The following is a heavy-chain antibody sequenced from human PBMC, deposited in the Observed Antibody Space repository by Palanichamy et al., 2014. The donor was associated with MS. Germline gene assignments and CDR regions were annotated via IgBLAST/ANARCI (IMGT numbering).Heavy chain of an antibody. CDR3: TRGTWIQVRRPVDY. Sequence: EVQAWWRSWGRAWSSLGGPVRLSCAASGFTFSSYWMSWVRQAPGKGLEWVANIKQDGSEKYCVDSVKGRFTISRDNAKNSLYLQMNSLRAEDTAVYYCTRGTWIQVRRPVDYWGQGTLVTVSS. D-gene: IGHD5-18*01. V-gene: IGHV3-7*01. J-gene: IGHJ4*02. CDR2: IKQDGSEK. CDR1: GFTFSSYW.